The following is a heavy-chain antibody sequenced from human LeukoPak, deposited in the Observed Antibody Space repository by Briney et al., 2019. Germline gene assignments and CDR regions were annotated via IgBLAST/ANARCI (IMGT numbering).Heavy chain of an antibody. Sequence: SVKVSCKASGGTFSSYAISWVRQAPGQGLEWMGGIIPIFGTANYAQKFQGRVTITADESTSTAYMELSSLGSDDTAVYYCARDGRGSRSSWFDPWGQGTLVIVSS. CDR3: ARDGRGSRSSWFDP. D-gene: IGHD3-10*01. J-gene: IGHJ5*02. V-gene: IGHV1-69*13. CDR1: GGTFSSYA. CDR2: IIPIFGTA.